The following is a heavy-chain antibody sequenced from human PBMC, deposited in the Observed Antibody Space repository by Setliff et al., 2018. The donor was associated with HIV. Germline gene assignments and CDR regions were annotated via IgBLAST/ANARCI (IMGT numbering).Heavy chain of an antibody. CDR1: GGSFSDNY. CDR3: ARDGYSSSWYVISGSFDY. J-gene: IGHJ4*02. D-gene: IGHD6-13*01. Sequence: SETLSLTCAVYGGSFSDNYWSWIRQSPGKGLEWIGEINHSGRTKYSPSLRSRVSISVDTSENQFSLKLSSVTAADTAVYYCARDGYSSSWYVISGSFDYWGQGILVTSPQ. V-gene: IGHV4-34*01. CDR2: INHSGRT.